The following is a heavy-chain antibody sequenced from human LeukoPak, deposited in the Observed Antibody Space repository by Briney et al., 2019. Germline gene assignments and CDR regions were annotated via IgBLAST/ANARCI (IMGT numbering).Heavy chain of an antibody. V-gene: IGHV3-30*18. Sequence: RAGGSLRLSCAASGFTFSSYGMHWVRQAPGKGLEWVAVISYDGSNKYYADSVKGRFTISRDNSKNTLYLQMNSLRAEDTAVYYCAKDFDSSGYYDYWGQGTLVTVSS. J-gene: IGHJ4*02. CDR1: GFTFSSYG. CDR2: ISYDGSNK. D-gene: IGHD3-22*01. CDR3: AKDFDSSGYYDY.